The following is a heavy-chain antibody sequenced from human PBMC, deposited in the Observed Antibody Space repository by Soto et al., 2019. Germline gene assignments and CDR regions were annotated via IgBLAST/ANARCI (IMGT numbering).Heavy chain of an antibody. J-gene: IGHJ4*02. CDR1: GYTFTRSG. CDR3: ARGGSIVATIEFDY. D-gene: IGHD5-12*01. Sequence: ASVKVSCKASGYTFTRSGISWVRQAPGQGPEWMGWISSYNGDTNYAQTFQGRVTMTTDTSTSTAYMELRSLRSDDTAVYYCARGGSIVATIEFDYWGQGTLVTVSS. V-gene: IGHV1-18*01. CDR2: ISSYNGDT.